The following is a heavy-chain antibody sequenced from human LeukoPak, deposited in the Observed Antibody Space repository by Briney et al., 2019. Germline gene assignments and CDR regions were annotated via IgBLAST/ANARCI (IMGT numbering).Heavy chain of an antibody. D-gene: IGHD3-22*01. J-gene: IGHJ3*02. Sequence: PGGSLRLSCAASGFTFSSYGMHWVRQAPGKGLEWVAVISYDGSNKYYADSVKGRFTISRDNSKNTLYLQMNSLRAEDTAVYYCAWNYDRDGHDAFDIWGQGTMVTVSS. V-gene: IGHV3-30*03. CDR2: ISYDGSNK. CDR1: GFTFSSYG. CDR3: AWNYDRDGHDAFDI.